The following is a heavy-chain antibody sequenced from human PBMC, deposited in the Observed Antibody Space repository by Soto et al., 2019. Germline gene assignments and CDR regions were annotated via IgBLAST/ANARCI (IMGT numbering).Heavy chain of an antibody. D-gene: IGHD1-26*01. Sequence: PSETLSLTCTVSNASLSSFYWSWVRQPAGKGLEWIGRIHTRGIINYHPSLTGRVIMSVDTSKNQFFLRLSSVTAADTAVYYCAREAIVAGAKTGMDVWGQGTTVTVSS. J-gene: IGHJ6*02. CDR2: IHTRGII. V-gene: IGHV4-4*07. CDR3: AREAIVAGAKTGMDV. CDR1: NASLSSFY.